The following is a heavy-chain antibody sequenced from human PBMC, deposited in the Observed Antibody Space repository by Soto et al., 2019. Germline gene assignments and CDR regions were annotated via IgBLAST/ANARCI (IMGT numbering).Heavy chain of an antibody. Sequence: GGSLRLSCAASGFTVSSNYMSWVRQAPGKGLEWVSVIYSGGSTYYADSVKGRFTISRDNSKNTLYLQMNSLRAEDTAVYYCARAYCSGGSCYRRYYYYYMDVWGKRTTVTVSS. CDR3: ARAYCSGGSCYRRYYYYYMDV. J-gene: IGHJ6*03. CDR1: GFTVSSNY. D-gene: IGHD2-15*01. CDR2: IYSGGST. V-gene: IGHV3-66*01.